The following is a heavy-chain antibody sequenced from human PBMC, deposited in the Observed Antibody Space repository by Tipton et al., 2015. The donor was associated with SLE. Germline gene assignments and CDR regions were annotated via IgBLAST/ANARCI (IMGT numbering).Heavy chain of an antibody. CDR3: AKEAPLGYSSSWSYFDY. V-gene: IGHV3-9*03. J-gene: IGHJ4*01. CDR2: ISWNSGSI. D-gene: IGHD6-13*01. CDR1: GFTFDDYA. Sequence: SLRLSCAASGFTFDDYAMHWVRQAPGKGLEWVSGISWNSGSIGYADSVKGRFTISRDNAKNSLYLQMNSLRAEDMALYYCAKEAPLGYSSSWSYFDYWGQGTLVTVSS.